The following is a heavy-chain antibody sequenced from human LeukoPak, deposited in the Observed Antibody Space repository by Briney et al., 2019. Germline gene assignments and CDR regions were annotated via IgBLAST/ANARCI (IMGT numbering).Heavy chain of an antibody. Sequence: SGASLRLSCAASGFTFNNYAMSWVRQAPGKGLEWVSLIRGSTYYADSVKGRLTISRDNSQNTLYLQMNSLRAEDTALYYCAKDLGGSTDYWGQGTLVTVSS. D-gene: IGHD5-12*01. CDR1: GFTFNNYA. CDR3: AKDLGGSTDY. J-gene: IGHJ4*02. V-gene: IGHV3-23*01. CDR2: IRGST.